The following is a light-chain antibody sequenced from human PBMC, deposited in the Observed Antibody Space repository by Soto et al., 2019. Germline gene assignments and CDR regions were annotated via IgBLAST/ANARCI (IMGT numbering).Light chain of an antibody. CDR1: QSVSSIY. V-gene: IGKV3-20*01. J-gene: IGKJ1*01. Sequence: SVFTQSPVTLSFSPREIATPSCNCLQSVSSIYLAWYQQKPGQAPRLLIYGAFSRATGIPDRFSGSGSGTEFTLTIGSLQPDDFATYYCQQYNSYSPWAFGQGTKVDI. CDR3: QQYNSYSPWA. CDR2: GAF.